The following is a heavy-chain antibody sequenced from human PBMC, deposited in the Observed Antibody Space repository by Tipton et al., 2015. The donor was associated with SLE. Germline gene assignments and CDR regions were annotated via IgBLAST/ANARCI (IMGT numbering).Heavy chain of an antibody. CDR2: IYSSGIT. J-gene: IGHJ6*02. D-gene: IGHD4-23*01. CDR1: GGSISSSTYY. CDR3: ARHGMVNYYYYGMDV. V-gene: IGHV4-39*07. Sequence: TLSLTCTVSGGSISSSTYYWGWIRQPPGKGLEWIGSIYSSGITYFNPSLKGRPTISADTSKNQFSLKLSSVTAADTAVYYCARHGMVNYYYYGMDVWGQGTTVTVSS.